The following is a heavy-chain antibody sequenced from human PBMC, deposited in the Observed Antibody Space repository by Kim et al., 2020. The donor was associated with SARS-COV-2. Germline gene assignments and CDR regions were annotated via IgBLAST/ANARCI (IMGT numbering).Heavy chain of an antibody. CDR3: TTGGSCYDSCDY. D-gene: IGHD5-12*01. CDR1: GFTFSNAW. Sequence: GGSLRLSCAASGFTFSNAWMIWVRQAPGKGLEWVGRIKSKTGGGSTDYSAPVKGRFTISRDDAKNTLYLQMNSLKTEDTAVYYCTTGGSCYDSCDYWGQGTLVTVSS. V-gene: IGHV3-15*01. J-gene: IGHJ4*02. CDR2: IKSKTGGGST.